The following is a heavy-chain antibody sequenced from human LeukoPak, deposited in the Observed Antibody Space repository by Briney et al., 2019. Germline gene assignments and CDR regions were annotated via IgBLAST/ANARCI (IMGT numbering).Heavy chain of an antibody. D-gene: IGHD6-19*01. J-gene: IGHJ3*02. V-gene: IGHV5-51*01. Sequence: GESLKISCKGSGYSFTTSWIGWVRQMPGKGLEWMGIIYPGDSDTRYSPSFQGHVTISADKSISTAYLQWSSLKASDTAMCYCARLARIAVAGTLIWGAFHIWGRGTMVTVSS. CDR1: GYSFTTSW. CDR2: IYPGDSDT. CDR3: ARLARIAVAGTLIWGAFHI.